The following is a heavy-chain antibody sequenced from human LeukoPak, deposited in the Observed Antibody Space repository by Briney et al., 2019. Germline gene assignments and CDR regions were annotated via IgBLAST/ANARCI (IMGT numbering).Heavy chain of an antibody. D-gene: IGHD5-24*01. Sequence: GGSLRLSCAASGFTFSSYAMHWVRQAPGKGLEWVAVISYDGSNKYYADSVKGRFTISRDNSKNTLYLQMNSLRAEDTAVYYCARDLFSGDGYNSLYFDYWGQGTLVTVSS. CDR3: ARDLFSGDGYNSLYFDY. CDR1: GFTFSSYA. CDR2: ISYDGSNK. V-gene: IGHV3-30-3*01. J-gene: IGHJ4*02.